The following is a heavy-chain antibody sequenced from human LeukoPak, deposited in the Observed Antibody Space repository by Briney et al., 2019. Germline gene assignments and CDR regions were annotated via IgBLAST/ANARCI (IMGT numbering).Heavy chain of an antibody. CDR1: GFTFSSHW. Sequence: GGSLRLSCAASGFTFSSHWMHWVRQAPGKGLVWVSRINSDGSSTDYADSVKGRFTISRDNTKNTLYLQMNSLRAEDTAVYYCARAKGGCSGGSCYSVYWGQGTLVTVSS. CDR2: INSDGSST. D-gene: IGHD2-15*01. J-gene: IGHJ4*02. CDR3: ARAKGGCSGGSCYSVY. V-gene: IGHV3-74*01.